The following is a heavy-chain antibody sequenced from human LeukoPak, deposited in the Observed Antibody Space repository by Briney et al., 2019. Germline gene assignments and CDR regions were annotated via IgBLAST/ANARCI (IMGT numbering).Heavy chain of an antibody. V-gene: IGHV3-7*03. CDR2: LNLDGSDK. Sequence: PGGSLRLSCVVSGFTFSESWMSWVRQAPGKGLGWVASLNLDGSDKYYVDSVKGRFTISRDNAKNSLYLQMDSLRVEDTAVYYCARNENSGWGYFDYWGQGTLVTVSS. CDR1: GFTFSESW. J-gene: IGHJ4*02. CDR3: ARNENSGWGYFDY. D-gene: IGHD5-12*01.